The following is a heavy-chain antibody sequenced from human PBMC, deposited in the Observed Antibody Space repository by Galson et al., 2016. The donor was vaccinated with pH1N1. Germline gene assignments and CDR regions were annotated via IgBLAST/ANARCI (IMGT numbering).Heavy chain of an antibody. CDR2: ICWNDEK. Sequence: PALVKPTQTLTLTCTVSGFSLDTSGVGVGWIRQPPGKALEWLGDICWNDEKRYSPSLRNSLTITKDASKNQVVLTMTNVDPVDTATYFCAHRRRPYVDFCGGPNWFDSWGQGTLVIVSS. CDR3: AHRRRPYVDFCGGPNWFDS. J-gene: IGHJ5*01. CDR1: GFSLDTSGVG. D-gene: IGHD3-3*01. V-gene: IGHV2-5*01.